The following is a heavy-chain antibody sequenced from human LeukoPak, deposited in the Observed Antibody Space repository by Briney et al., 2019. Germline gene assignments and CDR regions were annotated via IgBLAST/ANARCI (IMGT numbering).Heavy chain of an antibody. V-gene: IGHV3-21*01. Sequence: GGSLRLSCAASGFTFSRYSMNWVRQAPGKGLEWVSSISSSSSYIYYADSVKGRFTISRDNAKNSLSLQMNSLRAEDTAVYYCARDGGAGELTAIGAFDIWGQGKMVTVSS. D-gene: IGHD3-16*01. J-gene: IGHJ3*02. CDR1: GFTFSRYS. CDR3: ARDGGAGELTAIGAFDI. CDR2: ISSSSSYI.